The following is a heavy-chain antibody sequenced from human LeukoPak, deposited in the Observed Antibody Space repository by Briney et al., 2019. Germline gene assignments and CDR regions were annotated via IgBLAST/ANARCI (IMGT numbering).Heavy chain of an antibody. D-gene: IGHD6-13*01. Sequence: GGSLRLSCAASGFTFTEYWMRWVRQARGRGVEGVANIGQDGSNKLYVACVKGRFSISRDNAKNSVFLQMNNLRVEDTAIYYCATSRAAAGCVWGQGTLVTVSS. CDR3: ATSRAAAGCV. J-gene: IGHJ4*02. V-gene: IGHV3-7*03. CDR1: GFTFTEYW. CDR2: IGQDGSNK.